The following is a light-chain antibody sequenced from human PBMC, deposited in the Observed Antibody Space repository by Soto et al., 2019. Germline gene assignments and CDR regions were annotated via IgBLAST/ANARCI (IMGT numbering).Light chain of an antibody. J-gene: IGKJ2*01. V-gene: IGKV3-11*01. CDR3: QQRGTWPRT. CDR2: DAS. CDR1: QGVGSF. Sequence: EIVLTQSPATLSLSPGERATLSCRASQGVGSFLAWYRQTPGQAPRLLIYDASNRAPGVPARFSDSGSGTDFTLTISSIEPEAFEVYYCQQRGTWPRTFGQGTKLEIK.